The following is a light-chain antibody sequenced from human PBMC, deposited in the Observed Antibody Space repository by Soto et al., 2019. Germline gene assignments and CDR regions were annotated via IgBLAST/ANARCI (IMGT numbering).Light chain of an antibody. Sequence: DIVMTQSPDSLAVSLGERATINCKSSQSVLYNSNNKTYLAWYQQKPGQPPKLLIYWASTRESGVPDRFSGSGSGTDFTLTISSLQAEDVAVYYCQQYYSTPWTFGQGTKVEF. CDR1: QSVLYNSNNKTY. CDR3: QQYYSTPWT. CDR2: WAS. V-gene: IGKV4-1*01. J-gene: IGKJ1*01.